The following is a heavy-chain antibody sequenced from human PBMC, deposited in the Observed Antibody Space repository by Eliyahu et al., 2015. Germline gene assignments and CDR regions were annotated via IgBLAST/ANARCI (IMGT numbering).Heavy chain of an antibody. CDR3: AKGPNTYWRPAGFDY. CDR2: ISGNGGST. Sequence: EVQLLESGGGVVQPXGSLXLSCAASGXTFXNXAMXWVRQAPGKGLEGVSTISGNGGSTYYADSVKGRFTISRDNSKNTLYLQMNSLRAEDTAVYLCAKGPNTYWRPAGFDYWGQGTLVTVSS. V-gene: IGHV3-23*01. D-gene: IGHD2-8*02. CDR1: GXTFXNXA. J-gene: IGHJ4*02.